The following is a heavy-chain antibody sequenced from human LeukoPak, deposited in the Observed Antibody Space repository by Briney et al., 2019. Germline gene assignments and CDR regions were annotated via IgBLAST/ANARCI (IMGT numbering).Heavy chain of an antibody. D-gene: IGHD4-17*01. CDR1: GFTFSSYW. CDR2: INSDGSST. V-gene: IGHV3-74*01. CDR3: ARGLDYGDYSRFDP. J-gene: IGHJ5*02. Sequence: GGSLRLSYAASGFTFSSYWMHWVRQAPGKGLVWVSRINSDGSSTSYADSVKGRFTISRDNAKNTPYLQMNSLRAEDTAVYYCARGLDYGDYSRFDPWGQGTLVTVSS.